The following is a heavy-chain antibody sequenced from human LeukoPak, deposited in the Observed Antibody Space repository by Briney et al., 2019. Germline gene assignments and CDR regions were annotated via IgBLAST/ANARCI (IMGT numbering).Heavy chain of an antibody. J-gene: IGHJ4*02. V-gene: IGHV4-4*07. CDR2: IYTSGST. CDR3: ARDLGAYYDSGGYFDY. D-gene: IGHD3-22*01. CDR1: GGSISSHY. Sequence: PSETLSLTCTVSGGSISSHYWSWIRQPAGKGLEWIGRIYTSGSTNYNPSLKSRVTMSVDTSKNQFSLKLSSVTAAYTAVYYCARDLGAYYDSGGYFDYWGQGTLVTVSS.